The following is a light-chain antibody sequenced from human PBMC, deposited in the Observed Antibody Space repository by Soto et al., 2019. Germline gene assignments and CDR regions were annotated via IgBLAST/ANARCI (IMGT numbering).Light chain of an antibody. CDR2: GAS. J-gene: IGKJ4*01. CDR1: QTIGSF. V-gene: IGKV1-39*01. CDR3: QQASNTPLIT. Sequence: DIQMTQSPSSLSASIGDRVSISCRASQTIGSFLNWYQQKPGKAPKLLIYGASSLQSGVPSRFSGSGSGTDFTLTINSLQRDDFATYYCQQASNTPLITFGGETRVEIK.